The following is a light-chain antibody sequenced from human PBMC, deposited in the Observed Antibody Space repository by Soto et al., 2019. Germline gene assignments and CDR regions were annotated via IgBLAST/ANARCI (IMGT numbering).Light chain of an antibody. CDR2: AAS. Sequence: DIQMTQSPSSLSASVGDRVTITCRASQSINSYLNWYQQKPGKAPNLLIYAASSLQSGVPSRFSGSGSETYFTLTITSLQPEDSASYYCQQSYNSPLTFGGGTKVEI. CDR3: QQSYNSPLT. J-gene: IGKJ4*01. CDR1: QSINSY. V-gene: IGKV1-39*01.